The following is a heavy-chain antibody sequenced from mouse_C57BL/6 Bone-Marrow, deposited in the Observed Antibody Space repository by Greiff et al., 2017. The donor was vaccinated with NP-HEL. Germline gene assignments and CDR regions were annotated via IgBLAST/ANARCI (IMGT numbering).Heavy chain of an antibody. CDR3: SNYDAY. J-gene: IGHJ3*01. V-gene: IGHV1-81*01. D-gene: IGHD2-5*01. CDR2: IYPNSGST. CDR1: GYTFTSYG. Sequence: QVQLQQSGAELARPGASVKLSCKASGYTFTSYGISWVKQRTGQGLEWIGEIYPNSGSTNYNEKFKSKATLTVDKSSSTAYMQLSSLTSEDSAVYYCSNYDAYWGQGTLVTVSA.